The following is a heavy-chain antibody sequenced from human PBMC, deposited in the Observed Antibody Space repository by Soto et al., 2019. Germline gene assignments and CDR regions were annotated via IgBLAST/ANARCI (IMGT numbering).Heavy chain of an antibody. V-gene: IGHV3-21*01. D-gene: IGHD2-2*01. CDR2: ISTSSSFI. CDR1: GFTFRSHS. Sequence: LRLSCEGSGFTFRSHSMNWVRQAPGRGLEWVASISTSSSFIYYGDSVRGRFIISRDHAKNSLDLQMDSLRVEDTAVYYCARENKDVNKSTSISSGFHGMDVWGQGITVTVSS. CDR3: ARENKDVNKSTSISSGFHGMDV. J-gene: IGHJ6*02.